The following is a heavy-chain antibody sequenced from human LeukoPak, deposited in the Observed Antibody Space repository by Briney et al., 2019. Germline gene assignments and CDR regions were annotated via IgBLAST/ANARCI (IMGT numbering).Heavy chain of an antibody. V-gene: IGHV1-69*05. CDR3: ASGYCSGGSCYGETGFDY. CDR2: IIPIFGTA. D-gene: IGHD2-15*01. Sequence: GASVKVSCKASGYTFASYGVSWVRQAPGQGLEWMGGIIPIFGTANYAQKFQGRVTITTDESTSTAYMELSSLRSEDTAVYYCASGYCSGGSCYGETGFDYWGQGTLVTVSS. CDR1: GYTFASYG. J-gene: IGHJ4*02.